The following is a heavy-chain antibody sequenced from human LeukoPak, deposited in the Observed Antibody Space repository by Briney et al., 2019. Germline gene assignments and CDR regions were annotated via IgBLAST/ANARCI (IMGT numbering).Heavy chain of an antibody. V-gene: IGHV1-46*01. J-gene: IGHJ4*02. CDR3: ASGPAMDEEYYYDSSGYYYVFGFDY. Sequence: GASVKVSCKASGYTFTSYYMHWVRQAPGQGLEWMGIINPSGGSTSYAQKFQGRVTMTRDTSTSTVYMELSSLRSEDTAVYYCASGPAMDEEYYYDSSGYYYVFGFDYWGQGTLVTVSS. CDR2: INPSGGST. D-gene: IGHD3-22*01. CDR1: GYTFTSYY.